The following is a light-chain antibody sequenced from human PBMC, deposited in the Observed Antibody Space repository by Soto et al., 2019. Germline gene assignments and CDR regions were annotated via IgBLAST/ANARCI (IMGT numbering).Light chain of an antibody. CDR3: QQYYSYPIP. CDR1: QGISSY. V-gene: IGKV1-8*01. CDR2: AAS. Sequence: AIRMTQSPSSFSASTGDRVTITCRASQGISSYLAWYQQKPGKAPKLLIYAASTLQSGVPSRFSGSGSGTDFTLTSSCLQSEDFATYYCQQYYSYPIPVGQGTRLEIK. J-gene: IGKJ5*01.